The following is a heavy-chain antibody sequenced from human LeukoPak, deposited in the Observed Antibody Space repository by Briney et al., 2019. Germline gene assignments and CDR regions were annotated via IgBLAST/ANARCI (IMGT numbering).Heavy chain of an antibody. D-gene: IGHD3-10*01. CDR2: ISSSSTHI. Sequence: GGSLRLSCAASGFTFSSYSMNWVRQAPGKGLEWVSSISSSSTHIHYADSVKGRFTIARDNAKNSLYLQMNSLRAEDTAVYYCARVERYGSASNWFDPWGQGTLVTVSS. J-gene: IGHJ5*02. CDR3: ARVERYGSASNWFDP. CDR1: GFTFSSYS. V-gene: IGHV3-21*01.